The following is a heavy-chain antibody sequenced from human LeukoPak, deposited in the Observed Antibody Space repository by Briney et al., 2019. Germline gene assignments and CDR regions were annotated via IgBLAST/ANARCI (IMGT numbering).Heavy chain of an antibody. J-gene: IGHJ4*02. CDR1: GNYW. D-gene: IGHD2-2*01. CDR2: INSDGSWT. Sequence: GGSLRLSCAASGNYWMHWVRQAPGKGLVWVSHINSDGSWTSYADSVKGRFTISKDNAKNTVYLQMNNLRAEDTAVYYCVSFYGTYWGRGTLVTVSS. V-gene: IGHV3-74*01. CDR3: VSFYGTY.